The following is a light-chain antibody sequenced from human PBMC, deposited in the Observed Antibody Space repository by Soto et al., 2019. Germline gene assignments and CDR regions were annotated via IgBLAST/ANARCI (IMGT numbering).Light chain of an antibody. Sequence: IQITPSPSSLSPSVCDTITITFRASQSISNYLNWYQQKPGKAPKVLIYDASSLKSGVPSRFSGSGSGTEFTLTISSLQPDDFATYYCQRYNAYWAFGPGTKVDIK. CDR1: QSISNY. J-gene: IGKJ1*01. CDR3: QRYNAYWA. CDR2: DAS. V-gene: IGKV1-5*01.